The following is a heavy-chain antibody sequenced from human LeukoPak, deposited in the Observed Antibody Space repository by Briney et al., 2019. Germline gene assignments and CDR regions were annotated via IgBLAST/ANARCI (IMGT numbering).Heavy chain of an antibody. CDR3: ARGGTYNDILSFDP. V-gene: IGHV4-59*01. Sequence: SETLSLTCTVSGGSISYYYWTWIRQSPGKGLEWIGQIYYTGSTYYNPSLKRRVTISVDTSRNQFSLNLTSVTAADTAVYYCARGGTYNDILSFDPWGQGTLVTVSS. D-gene: IGHD3-9*01. J-gene: IGHJ5*02. CDR2: IYYTGST. CDR1: GGSISYYY.